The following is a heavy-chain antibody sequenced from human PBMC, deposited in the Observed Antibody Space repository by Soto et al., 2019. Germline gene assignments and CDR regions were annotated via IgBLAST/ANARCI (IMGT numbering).Heavy chain of an antibody. J-gene: IGHJ6*02. CDR3: ARRPAAYYYGSGSYYNYYYDYGMDV. CDR1: GGSFSGYY. D-gene: IGHD3-10*01. CDR2: INHSGST. Sequence: SETLSLTCAVYGGSFSGYYWSWIRQPPGKGLEWIGEINHSGSTNYNPSLKSRGTIAVDTSKNQFSLELSSVTAADTAVYYCARRPAAYYYGSGSYYNYYYDYGMDVWGQGTTVTVSS. V-gene: IGHV4-34*01.